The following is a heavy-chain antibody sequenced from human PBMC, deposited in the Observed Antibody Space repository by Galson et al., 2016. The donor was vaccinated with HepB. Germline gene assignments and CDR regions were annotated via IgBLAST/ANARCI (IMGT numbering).Heavy chain of an antibody. Sequence: SLRLSCAASGFSLNSYVMHWVRQAPGKGLEWAAVVWYDGSKKYYADSVKGRFTISRDISKNTLYLQMNNLRVEDTAVYYGARDEGEYSLFDSWGQGTQVTVSS. J-gene: IGHJ4*02. CDR2: VWYDGSKK. D-gene: IGHD5-18*01. V-gene: IGHV3-33*01. CDR1: GFSLNSYV. CDR3: ARDEGEYSLFDS.